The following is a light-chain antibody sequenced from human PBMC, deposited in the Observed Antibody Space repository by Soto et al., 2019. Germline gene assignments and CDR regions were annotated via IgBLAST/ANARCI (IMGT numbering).Light chain of an antibody. Sequence: QSALTQPASVSGSPGQSITISCSGTSSDVGRNNLVSWHQQHPGKAPKVMVYEVSKRPSGISNRFSGSKSGNTASLTISGLQAEDEADYYCCSYAGSPTVRVFGGGTKLTVL. J-gene: IGLJ3*02. CDR3: CSYAGSPTVRV. CDR1: SSDVGRNNL. CDR2: EVS. V-gene: IGLV2-23*02.